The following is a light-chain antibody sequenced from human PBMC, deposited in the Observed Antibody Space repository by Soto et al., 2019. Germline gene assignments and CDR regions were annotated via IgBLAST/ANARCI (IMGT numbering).Light chain of an antibody. V-gene: IGLV2-14*01. CDR1: SSDVGAYNY. Sequence: QSALTQPASVSGSPGQSITISCTGTSSDVGAYNYVSWYQQHPGKAPKLMIYDVRNRPSGVSNRFSGSKSGNMASLTISGLRAEDEADYYCSSYTSSNTLVVFGGGTKLTVL. CDR3: SSYTSSNTLVV. CDR2: DVR. J-gene: IGLJ2*01.